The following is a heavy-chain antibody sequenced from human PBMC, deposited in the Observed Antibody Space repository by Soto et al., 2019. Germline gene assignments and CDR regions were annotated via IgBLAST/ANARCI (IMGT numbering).Heavy chain of an antibody. CDR3: ARGAGIAVAGTKYYGMDV. CDR2: IIPIFGTA. Sequence: QVQLVQSGAEVKKPGSSVKVSCKASGGTFSSYAISWVRQAPGQGREWMGGIIPIFGTANYAQKFQGRVTITADESTSTAYMELSSLRSEDTAVYYCARGAGIAVAGTKYYGMDVWGQGTTVTVSS. V-gene: IGHV1-69*01. CDR1: GGTFSSYA. J-gene: IGHJ6*02. D-gene: IGHD6-19*01.